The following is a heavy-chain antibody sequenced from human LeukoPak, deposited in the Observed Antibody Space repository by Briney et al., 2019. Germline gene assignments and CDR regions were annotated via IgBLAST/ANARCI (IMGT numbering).Heavy chain of an antibody. V-gene: IGHV1-69*04. Sequence: SVKVSGTASGGTVSSYAISWGRKAPGQGLGGRGRRIPIFRIANYTQKFPGRGTITPEKSTSTAYMELRSLRSEDTALYYCAEGGDRSGLGYWGQGPLVPLSS. CDR2: RIPIFRIA. CDR1: GGTVSSYA. J-gene: IGHJ4*02. D-gene: IGHD3-22*01. CDR3: AEGGDRSGLGY.